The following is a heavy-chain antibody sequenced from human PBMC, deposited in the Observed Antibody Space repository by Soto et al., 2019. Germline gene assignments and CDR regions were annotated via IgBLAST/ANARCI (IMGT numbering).Heavy chain of an antibody. J-gene: IGHJ4*02. CDR2: ISGSGGST. CDR1: GGTFSSYA. D-gene: IGHD3-22*01. Sequence: SCKASGGTFSSYAMSWVRQAPGKGLEWVSAISGSGGSTYYADSVKGRFTISRDNSKNTLFLQMSRLRAEDTAVYYCAKSLLPSDYWGQGTLVTVSS. CDR3: AKSLLPSDY. V-gene: IGHV3-23*01.